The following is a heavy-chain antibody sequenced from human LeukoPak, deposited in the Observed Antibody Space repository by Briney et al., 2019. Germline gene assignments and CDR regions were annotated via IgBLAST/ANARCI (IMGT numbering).Heavy chain of an antibody. D-gene: IGHD3-3*01. V-gene: IGHV1-46*01. CDR1: GYTFTSYY. CDR2: INPSGGST. CDR3: ARDFYYDFWSGYYREQHDAFDI. J-gene: IGHJ3*02. Sequence: GASVKVSCKASGYTFTSYYMHWVRQAPGQGLEWMGIINPSGGSTSYAQKFQGRVTMTRDMSTSTVYMELSSLRSEDTAVYYCARDFYYDFWSGYYREQHDAFDIWGQGTMVTVSS.